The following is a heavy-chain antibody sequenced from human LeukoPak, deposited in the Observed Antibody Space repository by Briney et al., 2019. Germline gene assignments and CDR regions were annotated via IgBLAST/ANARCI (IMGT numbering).Heavy chain of an antibody. CDR2: MNPNSGNT. J-gene: IGHJ5*02. Sequence: ASVKVSCKASGYTFTSYDINWVRQATGQGLEWMGWMNPNSGNTGYAQKFQGRVTMTRNTSISTAYMELSSLRSEDTAVYCCARASHSSGWLSWFDPWGQGTLVTVSS. D-gene: IGHD6-19*01. V-gene: IGHV1-8*01. CDR3: ARASHSSGWLSWFDP. CDR1: GYTFTSYD.